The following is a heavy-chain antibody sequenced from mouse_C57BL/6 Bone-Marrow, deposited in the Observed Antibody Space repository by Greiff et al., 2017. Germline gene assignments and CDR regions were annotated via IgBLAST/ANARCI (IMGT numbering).Heavy chain of an antibody. V-gene: IGHV1-9*01. CDR3: ARIRDGYYPLFDY. D-gene: IGHD2-3*01. Sequence: QVQLKQSGAELMKPGASVKLSCKATGYTFNGYWLEWVKQRPGHGLEWIGEILPGSGSTKSNEKFKGKATFTAEKSSNTAYMQLSILTTEDSAIYYCARIRDGYYPLFDYWGQGTTLTVSS. CDR1: GYTFNGYW. J-gene: IGHJ2*01. CDR2: ILPGSGST.